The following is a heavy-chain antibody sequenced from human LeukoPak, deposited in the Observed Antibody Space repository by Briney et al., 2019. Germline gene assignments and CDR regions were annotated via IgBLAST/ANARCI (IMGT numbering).Heavy chain of an antibody. CDR1: GFTFSGYW. CDR3: ARFNSGSYWGHAYYYGMDV. CDR2: IKQDGSEK. Sequence: PGGSLRLSCAASGFTFSGYWMSWVRQAPGKGLEWVANIKQDGSEKYYVDSVKGRFTISRDNAKNSLYLQMNSLRAEDTAVYYCARFNSGSYWGHAYYYGMDVWGQGTTVTVSS. V-gene: IGHV3-7*03. D-gene: IGHD1-26*01. J-gene: IGHJ6*02.